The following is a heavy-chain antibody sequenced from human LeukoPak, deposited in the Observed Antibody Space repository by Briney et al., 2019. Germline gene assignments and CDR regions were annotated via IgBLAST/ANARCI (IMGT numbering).Heavy chain of an antibody. Sequence: TGGSLRLSCAAPGFTFSSYAMSWVRQAPGKGLEWVSAISGSGGSTYYADSVKGRFTISRDNSKNTLYLQMNSLRAEDTAVYYCAKDSMEVVTPYDAFDIWGQGTMVTVSS. D-gene: IGHD4-23*01. CDR1: GFTFSSYA. CDR3: AKDSMEVVTPYDAFDI. J-gene: IGHJ3*02. V-gene: IGHV3-23*01. CDR2: ISGSGGST.